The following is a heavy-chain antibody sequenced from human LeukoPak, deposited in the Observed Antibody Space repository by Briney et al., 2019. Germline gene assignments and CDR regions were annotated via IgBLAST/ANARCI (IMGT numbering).Heavy chain of an antibody. CDR2: IPDSGST. CDR1: GGSISSYY. J-gene: IGHJ3*02. D-gene: IGHD3-16*01. Sequence: PSETLSLTCTVSGGSISSYYWSWIRQPPGKGLEWIGHIPDSGSTNYNPSLKSRVTISVDKSKNQFSLKLSSVTAADTAVYYCARTLTYGLTGYTFDMWGPGTRVTVSS. CDR3: ARTLTYGLTGYTFDM. V-gene: IGHV4-59*01.